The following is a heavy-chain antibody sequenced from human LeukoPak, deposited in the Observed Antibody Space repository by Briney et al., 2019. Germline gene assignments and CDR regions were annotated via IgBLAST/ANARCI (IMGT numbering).Heavy chain of an antibody. CDR2: ISSSGGNT. J-gene: IGHJ4*02. D-gene: IGHD3-10*01. Sequence: GGSLRLSCAASGFTFSSYAMSWVRRAPVKGLEWVSGISSSGGNTYYADSVKGRFSISRDNSKNTLYLQINSLRAEDTAVYYCAKDTYHSGSSHFDSWGQGTLVTVSS. CDR3: AKDTYHSGSSHFDS. CDR1: GFTFSSYA. V-gene: IGHV3-23*01.